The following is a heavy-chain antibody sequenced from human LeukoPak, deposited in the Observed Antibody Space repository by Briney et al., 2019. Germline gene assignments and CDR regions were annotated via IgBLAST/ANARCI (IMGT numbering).Heavy chain of an antibody. Sequence: GASLILSCAASGFTFSSYSMNWVRQAAGKGLEWVSSISSISSYIYYADSVKGRFTTSRDNAKNSLYLQMNSLRADDTAVCYCAREGSSWPMDFDYWGQGTLVTVSS. CDR1: GFTFSSYS. J-gene: IGHJ4*02. CDR2: ISSISSYI. CDR3: AREGSSWPMDFDY. D-gene: IGHD6-13*01. V-gene: IGHV3-21*01.